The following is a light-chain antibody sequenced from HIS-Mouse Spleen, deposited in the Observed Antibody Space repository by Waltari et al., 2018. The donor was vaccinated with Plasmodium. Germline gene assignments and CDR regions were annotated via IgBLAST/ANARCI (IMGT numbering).Light chain of an antibody. CDR3: CSYAGSYPHVV. CDR1: RRDVGGYNY. Sequence: QSALTQPRSVSGSPGQSVTISCTGTRRDVGGYNYVSWYQQHPGKAPKLMIYDVSKRPSGVPDRFSGSKSGNTASLTISGLQAEDEADYYCCSYAGSYPHVVFGGGTKLTVL. CDR2: DVS. J-gene: IGLJ2*01. V-gene: IGLV2-11*01.